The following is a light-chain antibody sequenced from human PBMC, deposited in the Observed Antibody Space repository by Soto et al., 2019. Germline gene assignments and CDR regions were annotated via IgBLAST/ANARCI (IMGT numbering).Light chain of an antibody. CDR1: QSVSKN. Sequence: EIVMTQSPATLSVSPGERATPSCRASQSVSKNLAWFQQKLGQAPRLLIYGASTRATGIPARFSGSGSGTEFTLTISSLQSEDFAVYYCQQYNNWPPTYTFGQGTKLEIK. J-gene: IGKJ2*01. V-gene: IGKV3-15*01. CDR3: QQYNNWPPTYT. CDR2: GAS.